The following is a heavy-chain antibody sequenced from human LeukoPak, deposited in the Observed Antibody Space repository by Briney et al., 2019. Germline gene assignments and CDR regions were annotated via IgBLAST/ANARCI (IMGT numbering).Heavy chain of an antibody. CDR1: GFTLSNAW. CDR3: TTGVVVVPASMDV. CDR2: VKSKTDGGTT. J-gene: IGHJ6*03. V-gene: IGHV3-15*01. Sequence: GGSLRLSCAASGFTLSNAWMSWVRQAPGKGLEWVGRVKSKTDGGTTDYAAPVKGRFTISRDDSKNTLYLQMNSLKTEDTAVYYCTTGVVVVPASMDVWGKGTTVTVSS. D-gene: IGHD2-2*01.